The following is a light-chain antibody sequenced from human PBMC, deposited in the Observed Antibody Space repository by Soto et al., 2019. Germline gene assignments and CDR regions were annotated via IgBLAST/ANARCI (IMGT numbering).Light chain of an antibody. CDR2: GAS. Sequence: ESVLTQSPGTLSLSLGERATLSCRASQSVSSSYLAWYQQKPGQAPRLLIYGASRRGTGIPDRFSGSGSGKDFTLTISRLEIEDFAVYYCQQYASPTRTFGQGTKVDIK. CDR3: QQYASPTRT. V-gene: IGKV3-20*01. J-gene: IGKJ1*01. CDR1: QSVSSSY.